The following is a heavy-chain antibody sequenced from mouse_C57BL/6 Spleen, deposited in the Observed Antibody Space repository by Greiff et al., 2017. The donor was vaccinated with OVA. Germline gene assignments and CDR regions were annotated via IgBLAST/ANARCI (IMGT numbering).Heavy chain of an antibody. V-gene: IGHV1-82*01. CDR1: GYAFSSSW. J-gene: IGHJ1*03. Sequence: VQLQQSGPELVKPGASVKISCKASGYAFSSSWMNWVKQRPGKGLEWIGRIYPGDGDTNYNGKFKGKATLTADKSSSTAYMQLSSLTSEDSAVYFCARRSLLSQGYFDVWGTGTTVTVSS. D-gene: IGHD2-10*01. CDR2: IYPGDGDT. CDR3: ARRSLLSQGYFDV.